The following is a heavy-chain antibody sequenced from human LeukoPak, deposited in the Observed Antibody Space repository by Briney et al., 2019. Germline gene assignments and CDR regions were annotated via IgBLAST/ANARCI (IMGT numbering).Heavy chain of an antibody. CDR3: AKDGDDCIDY. CDR2: ISGSGDST. D-gene: IGHD2-21*01. Sequence: GGSLRLSCEGFGYSFSTYGMSWVRQAPGKGLEWVSGISGSGDSTDYAESVKGPFTISTDNSKNTMYLQRNSLRAEDTAVYYCAKDGDDCIDYWGPGTLVTVSS. CDR1: GYSFSTYG. V-gene: IGHV3-23*01. J-gene: IGHJ4*02.